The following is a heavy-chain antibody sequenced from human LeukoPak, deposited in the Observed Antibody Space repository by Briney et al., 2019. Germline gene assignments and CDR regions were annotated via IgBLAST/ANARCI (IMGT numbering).Heavy chain of an antibody. J-gene: IGHJ4*02. CDR1: GGSFSGYY. V-gene: IGHV4-34*01. CDR2: INHSGST. D-gene: IGHD6-19*01. Sequence: KASETPSLTCAVYGGSFSGYYWSWIRQPPGEGLEWIGEINHSGSTNYNPSLKSRVTISVDTSKNQFSLKLSSVTAADTAVYYCARTPGYSSGWVDYWGQGTLVTVSS. CDR3: ARTPGYSSGWVDY.